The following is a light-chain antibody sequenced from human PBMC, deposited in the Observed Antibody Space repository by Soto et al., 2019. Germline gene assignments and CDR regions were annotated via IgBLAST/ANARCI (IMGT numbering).Light chain of an antibody. J-gene: IGKJ3*01. Sequence: DIVMTQSPDSLAVSLGERATIDCKSSQSIFHSSNDRNYLVWYQQKPGQPPKVLIYWASTRESGVPDRFSGSGSGTDVTLTISSMQAEDVAVYYCQQHYSTPLTFGPGTKVEIK. CDR2: WAS. V-gene: IGKV4-1*01. CDR3: QQHYSTPLT. CDR1: QSIFHSSNDRNY.